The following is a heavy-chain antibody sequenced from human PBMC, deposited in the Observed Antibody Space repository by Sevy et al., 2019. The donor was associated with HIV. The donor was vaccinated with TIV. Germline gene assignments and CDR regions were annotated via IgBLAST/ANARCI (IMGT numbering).Heavy chain of an antibody. CDR1: GFTFSSYA. J-gene: IGHJ3*02. CDR2: ISYDGSNK. Sequence: GGSLRLSCAASGFTFSSYAMHWVRQAPGKGLEWVAVISYDGSNKYYADSVKGRFTISRDNSKNTLYLQMNSLRAEDTAVYYCARDVHRGEAFDIWGQGTMVTVSS. V-gene: IGHV3-30-3*01. D-gene: IGHD3-10*01. CDR3: ARDVHRGEAFDI.